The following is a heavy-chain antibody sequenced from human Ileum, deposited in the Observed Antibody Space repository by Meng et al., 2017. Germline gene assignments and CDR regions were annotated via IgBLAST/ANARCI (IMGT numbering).Heavy chain of an antibody. J-gene: IGHJ4*02. CDR1: GFTFNNYW. CDR2: ISPDGSEK. CDR3: AGWESRSY. D-gene: IGHD6-19*01. V-gene: IGHV3-7*01. Sequence: GESLKISWAGAGFTFNNYWRNWVRQAPGKGLEWVANISPDGSEKRIVDSLKGRVTVSRDNAKNSLFLQMNSLRVDDTAVYYCAGWESRSYWGQGALVTVSS.